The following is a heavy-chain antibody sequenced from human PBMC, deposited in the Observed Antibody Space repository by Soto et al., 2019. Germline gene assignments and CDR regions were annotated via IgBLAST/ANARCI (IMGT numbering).Heavy chain of an antibody. D-gene: IGHD3-3*01. CDR1: GGSISSGDYY. CDR3: ASLSLYDFWSGMDV. V-gene: IGHV4-30-4*01. CDR2: IYYSGST. Sequence: ASETLSLTCTVSGGSISSGDYYWSWIRQPPGKGLEWIGYIYYSGSTYYNPSLKSRVTISVDTSKNQFSLKLSSVTAADTAVYYCASLSLYDFWSGMDVWGQGTTVTVSS. J-gene: IGHJ6*02.